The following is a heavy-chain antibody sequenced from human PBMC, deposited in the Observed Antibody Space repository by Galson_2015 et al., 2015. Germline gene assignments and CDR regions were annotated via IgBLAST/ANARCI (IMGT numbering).Heavy chain of an antibody. CDR2: ISSSGSTI. CDR3: ARGPSEGQLRLSDYYYYYYMDV. Sequence: LRLSCAASGFTFSDYYMSWIRQAPGKGLEWVSYISSSGSTIYYADSVKGRFTISRDNAKNSLYLQKNSLRAEDTAVYYCARGPSEGQLRLSDYYYYYYMDVWGKGTTVTVSS. CDR1: GFTFSDYY. D-gene: IGHD6-13*01. J-gene: IGHJ6*03. V-gene: IGHV3-11*01.